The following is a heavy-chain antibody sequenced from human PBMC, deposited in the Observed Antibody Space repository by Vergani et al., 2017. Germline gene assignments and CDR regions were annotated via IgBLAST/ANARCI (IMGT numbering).Heavy chain of an antibody. V-gene: IGHV4-61*02. CDR3: ARRSGLYYSGGKVHPLRTAFDV. CDR1: GGSISAGYYF. D-gene: IGHD2-15*01. Sequence: QVQLQASGPGRVKPSQTLSLTCTMSGGSISAGYYFWSWIRQPAGKGLEWLGHISASGNASHSPSLKTRVSMSVDTSKNQFSLTVTSVTAADTAIYFCARRSGLYYSGGKVHPLRTAFDVWGHGTVVTVSS. J-gene: IGHJ3*01. CDR2: ISASGNA.